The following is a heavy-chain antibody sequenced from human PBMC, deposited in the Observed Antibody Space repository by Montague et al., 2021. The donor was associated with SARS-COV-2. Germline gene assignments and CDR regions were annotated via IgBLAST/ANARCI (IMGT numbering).Heavy chain of an antibody. D-gene: IGHD3-9*01. CDR2: IDWDDDK. J-gene: IGHJ4*02. CDR3: ARSYYDILTAYYTPFDY. Sequence: VKPTQTLTLTCTFSGFSLSTSGVRASWIRQPPGKALEWLARIDWDDDKFYSTSLKTRLTISKDTSKNQVVLTMTNMDPVDTATYYCARSYYDILTAYYTPFDYWGQGTLVTVSS. V-gene: IGHV2-70*04. CDR1: GFSLSTSGVR.